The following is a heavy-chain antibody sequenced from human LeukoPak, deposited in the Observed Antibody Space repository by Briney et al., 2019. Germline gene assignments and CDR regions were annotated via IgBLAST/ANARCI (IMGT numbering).Heavy chain of an antibody. CDR1: GFTFDDYA. Sequence: GGSLRLSCAASGFTFDDYAMHWVRQAPGKGLEWVSGISWNSGSIGCADSVKGRFTISRDNAKNSLYLQMNSLRAEDAALYYCAKDAIADYYYYYMDVWGKGTTVTVSS. CDR2: ISWNSGSI. J-gene: IGHJ6*03. V-gene: IGHV3-9*01. CDR3: AKDAIADYYYYYMDV. D-gene: IGHD6-13*01.